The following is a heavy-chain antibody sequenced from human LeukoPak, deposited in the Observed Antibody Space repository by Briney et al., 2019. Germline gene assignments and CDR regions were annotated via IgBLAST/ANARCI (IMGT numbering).Heavy chain of an antibody. Sequence: SETLSLTCTVSGGSISSGGYYWSWIRQHPGKGLEWIGYIYYSGSTYYNPSLKSRVTISVDTSKNQFSLKLSSVTAADTAVYYCARGGWNDYASIWGQGTLVTVSS. J-gene: IGHJ4*02. V-gene: IGHV4-31*03. CDR3: ARGGWNDYASI. CDR1: GGSISSGGYY. CDR2: IYYSGST. D-gene: IGHD3-16*01.